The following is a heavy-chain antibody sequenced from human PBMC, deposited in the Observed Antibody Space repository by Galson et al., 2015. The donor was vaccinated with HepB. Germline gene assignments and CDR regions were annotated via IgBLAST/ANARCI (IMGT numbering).Heavy chain of an antibody. V-gene: IGHV1-69*13. D-gene: IGHD6-13*01. CDR1: GGTFNNYG. CDR3: ARELAVPAPGTNGIFFDY. Sequence: SVKVSCKASGGTFNNYGVSWVRQAPGQGLEWMGGIIPMFGIPNYAQKFQGRVTISADESTSTAYMELTSLRSEDTAIYYCARELAVPAPGTNGIFFDYWGQGTLVTVSS. CDR2: IIPMFGIP. J-gene: IGHJ4*02.